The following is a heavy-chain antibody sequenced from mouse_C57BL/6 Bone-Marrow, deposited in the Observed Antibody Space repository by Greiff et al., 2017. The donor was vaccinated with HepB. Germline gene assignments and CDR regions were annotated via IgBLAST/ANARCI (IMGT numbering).Heavy chain of an antibody. J-gene: IGHJ1*03. CDR3: ARTGGTRYFDV. D-gene: IGHD4-1*01. Sequence: VKLMESGAELARPGASVKMSCKASGYTFTSYTMHWVKQRPGQGLEWIGYINPSSGYTKYNQKFKDKATLTADKSSSTAYMQLSSLTSEDSAVYYCARTGGTRYFDVWGTGTTVTVSS. CDR1: GYTFTSYT. V-gene: IGHV1-4*01. CDR2: INPSSGYT.